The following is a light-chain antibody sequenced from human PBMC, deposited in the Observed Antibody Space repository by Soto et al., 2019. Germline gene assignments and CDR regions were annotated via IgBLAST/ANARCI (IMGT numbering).Light chain of an antibody. V-gene: IGKV1-5*01. Sequence: DIQMTQSPSTLSASLGYRVTLSCGASQSISSWLAWYQQKPGKAPKLLIYDASALPRGVPSRFSGSGSGTKFTLTIASLQPDDFATYYCQQYETFSGTFGPGTKVDI. CDR2: DAS. CDR1: QSISSW. J-gene: IGKJ1*01. CDR3: QQYETFSGT.